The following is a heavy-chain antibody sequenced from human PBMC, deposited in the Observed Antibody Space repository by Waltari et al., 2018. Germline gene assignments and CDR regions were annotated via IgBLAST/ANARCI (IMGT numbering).Heavy chain of an antibody. J-gene: IGHJ5*01. CDR2: IYRGENT. D-gene: IGHD3-16*01. CDR1: EFSFNDNS. V-gene: IGHV3-53*01. CDR3: AKLATSSDHGGGWLDS. Sequence: ELQLVESGGGLIQPGGSLRLSCAASEFSFNDNSINRVRQAPGKGLEWVAIIYRGENTYFADSVKGRFSISRDNSKNTVYLQINSLRVDDTAVYYCAKLATSSDHGGGWLDSWGQGTLVTVSS.